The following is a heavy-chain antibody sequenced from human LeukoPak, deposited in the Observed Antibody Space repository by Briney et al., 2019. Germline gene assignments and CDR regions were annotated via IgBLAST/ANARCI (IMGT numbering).Heavy chain of an antibody. D-gene: IGHD2-2*01. CDR1: GYTFTGYY. V-gene: IGHV1-2*02. CDR2: INPNSGGT. Sequence: ASVKVSCKASGYTFTGYYMHWVRQAPGQGLEWMGWINPNSGGTNYAQKLQGRVTMTRDTSISTAYMELSRLRSDDTAVYYCARADGGYCSSTSCLNWFDPWGQGTLVTVSS. J-gene: IGHJ5*02. CDR3: ARADGGYCSSTSCLNWFDP.